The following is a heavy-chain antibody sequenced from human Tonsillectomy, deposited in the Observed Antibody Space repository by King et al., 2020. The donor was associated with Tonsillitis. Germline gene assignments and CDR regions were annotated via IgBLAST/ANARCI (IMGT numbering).Heavy chain of an antibody. CDR1: GGSFSGFY. CDR3: AREVAYFDY. J-gene: IGHJ4*02. V-gene: IGHV4-34*01. CDR2: INDSGST. Sequence: VQLQQWGAGLLKPSETLSLTCAVAGGSFSGFYWSWIRQPPGKGLEWIGEINDSGSTNYNPSLKSRVTMSVDTSKKQFSLKVTSVTAADTAVYYCAREVAYFDYWGKGTLVTVSS.